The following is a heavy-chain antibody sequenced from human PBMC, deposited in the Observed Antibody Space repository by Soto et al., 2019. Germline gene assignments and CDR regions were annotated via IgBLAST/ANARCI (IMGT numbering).Heavy chain of an antibody. V-gene: IGHV4-59*01. J-gene: IGHJ5*02. CDR2: IYYSGST. CDR1: GGSFSGYY. D-gene: IGHD3-10*01. CDR3: ARDRNYGSGSLSWFDP. Sequence: SETLSLTCAVYGGSFSGYYWSWVGQPPGKGLEWIGYIYYSGSTNYNPSLKSRVTISVDTSKNQFSLKLSSVTAADTAVYYCARDRNYGSGSLSWFDPWGQGTLVTVSS.